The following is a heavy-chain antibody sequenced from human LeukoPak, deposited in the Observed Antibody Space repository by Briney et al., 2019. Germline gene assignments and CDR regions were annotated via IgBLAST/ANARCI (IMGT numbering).Heavy chain of an antibody. J-gene: IGHJ4*02. CDR3: ATGRSCTTCYLPDY. Sequence: ASVKVSCKASGYTFTSYDINWVRQATGQGLEWMGWMNPNSGNTGYAQKFQGRVTITRNTSISTAYMELSSLRAEDTAVYHCATGRSCTTCYLPDYWGQGTLVTVSS. D-gene: IGHD2-2*01. CDR2: MNPNSGNT. V-gene: IGHV1-8*03. CDR1: GYTFTSYD.